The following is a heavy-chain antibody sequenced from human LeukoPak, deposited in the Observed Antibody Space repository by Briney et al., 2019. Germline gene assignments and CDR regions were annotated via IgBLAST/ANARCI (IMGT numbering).Heavy chain of an antibody. CDR2: IRNDGNDK. V-gene: IGHV3-30*02. Sequence: GGSLRLSCAASGFTFNKHGMHWVRQAPGKGLEWFSFIRNDGNDKYYADSVKGRFTISRDNAKNSLYLQMNSLRAEDTAVYYCARPGTAMGSDAFDIWGQGTMVTVSS. J-gene: IGHJ3*02. CDR1: GFTFNKHG. D-gene: IGHD5-18*01. CDR3: ARPGTAMGSDAFDI.